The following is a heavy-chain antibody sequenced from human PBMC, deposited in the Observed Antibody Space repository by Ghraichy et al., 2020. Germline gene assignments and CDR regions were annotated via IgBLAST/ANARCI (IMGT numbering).Heavy chain of an antibody. V-gene: IGHV4-59*01. D-gene: IGHD5-18*01. CDR3: ARDTRIQLWLRGAFDI. J-gene: IGHJ3*02. Sequence: SETLSLTCTVSGGSISSYYWSWIRQPPGKGLEWIGYIYYSGSTNYNPSLKSRVTISVDTSKNQFSLKLSSVTAADTAVYYCARDTRIQLWLRGAFDIWGQGTMVTVSS. CDR1: GGSISSYY. CDR2: IYYSGST.